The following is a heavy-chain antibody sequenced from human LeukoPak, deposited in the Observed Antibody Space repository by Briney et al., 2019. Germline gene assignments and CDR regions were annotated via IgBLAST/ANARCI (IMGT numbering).Heavy chain of an antibody. CDR3: AKSYRAKVATGMIGWLDS. CDR1: GFTLRNFA. D-gene: IGHD2-15*01. V-gene: IGHV3-23*01. CDR2: ISSSGGST. J-gene: IGHJ5*01. Sequence: GGSLRLSCAASGFTLRNFAMNWVRQAPGKGLEWVSAISSSGGSTFYADYVKGRFTISSDNSKNTLYLQMNSLRGEDTAVYYCAKSYRAKVATGMIGWLDSWGQGILVTVSS.